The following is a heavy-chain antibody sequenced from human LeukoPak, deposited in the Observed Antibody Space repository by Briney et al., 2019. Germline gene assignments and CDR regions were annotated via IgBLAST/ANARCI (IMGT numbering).Heavy chain of an antibody. CDR3: ASDFWSGYYTPMGVNY. J-gene: IGHJ4*02. V-gene: IGHV3-74*01. CDR2: INSDGNST. CDR1: GGLIPISTYY. Sequence: PSETLSLSCTVSGGLIPISTYYWGWVRQAPGKGLVWVSRINSDGNSTSYADSVKGRFTISRDNAKNTLYLQMNSLRAEDTAVYYCASDFWSGYYTPMGVNYWGQGTLVTVSS. D-gene: IGHD3-3*01.